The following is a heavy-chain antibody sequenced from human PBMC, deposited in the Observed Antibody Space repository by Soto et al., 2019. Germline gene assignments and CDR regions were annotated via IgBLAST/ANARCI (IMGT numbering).Heavy chain of an antibody. CDR2: IYSDDST. CDR3: ARSYSTSRNWFDP. CDR1: GFTLSANY. V-gene: IGHV3-53*01. Sequence: EVQLVESGGGLIQPGGSLRLSCAASGFTLSANYMSWVRQAPGKGLEWVSVIYSDDSTYYADSVKGRFTISRDNSKNTLFLQTNGPRAEDTAVYSCARSYSTSRNWFDPWGQGTLVSVSS. D-gene: IGHD2-2*01. J-gene: IGHJ5*02.